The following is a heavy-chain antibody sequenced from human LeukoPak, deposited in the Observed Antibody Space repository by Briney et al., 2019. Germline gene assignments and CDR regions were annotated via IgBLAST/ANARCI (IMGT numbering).Heavy chain of an antibody. J-gene: IGHJ4*02. V-gene: IGHV1-8*01. CDR3: TRGGYNILTVYFTNDPVDY. Sequence: ASVKFSCKASGYTFTSYDINWVRQATGQGLEWMGWMNPNSGNTGYAQKFQGRVTMNRTTSISTAYMKLSRLRSEDTAVDYCTRGGYNILTVYFTNDPVDYWGQGTLVTVSS. CDR2: MNPNSGNT. D-gene: IGHD3-9*01. CDR1: GYTFTSYD.